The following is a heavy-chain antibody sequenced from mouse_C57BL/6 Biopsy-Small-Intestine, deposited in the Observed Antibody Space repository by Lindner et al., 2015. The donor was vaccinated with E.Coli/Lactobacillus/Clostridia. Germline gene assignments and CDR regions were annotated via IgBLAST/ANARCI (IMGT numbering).Heavy chain of an antibody. D-gene: IGHD2-3*01. CDR3: TRMGWLFDY. CDR1: GYTFTDYN. Sequence: VQLQESGPELVKPGTSVKVSCKASGYTFTDYNINWVKQRPGQGLEWIGWIYPGNDNFKYNGKFEGKATLTVDTSSSTAYMQLSSLTSEDSAVYFCTRMGWLFDYWGQGTSVTVSS. V-gene: IGHV1-84*01. CDR2: IYPGNDNF. J-gene: IGHJ4*01.